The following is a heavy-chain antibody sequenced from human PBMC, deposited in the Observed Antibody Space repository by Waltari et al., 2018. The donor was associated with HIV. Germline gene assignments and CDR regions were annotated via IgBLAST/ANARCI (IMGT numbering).Heavy chain of an antibody. CDR1: GFTFSSYS. Sequence: EVQLVESGGGLVQPGGSLRLSCAASGFTFSSYSMNWVRQATGKGLEWFSYISSSSSTIYYADSVKGRFTISRDNAKNSLYLQMNSLRDEDTAVYYCAGGLMTTSPTWGQGTLVTVSS. J-gene: IGHJ5*02. V-gene: IGHV3-48*02. CDR2: ISSSSSTI. D-gene: IGHD4-17*01. CDR3: AGGLMTTSPT.